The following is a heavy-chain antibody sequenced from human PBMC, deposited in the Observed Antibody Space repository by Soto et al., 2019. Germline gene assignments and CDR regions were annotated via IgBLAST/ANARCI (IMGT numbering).Heavy chain of an antibody. V-gene: IGHV1-18*01. CDR2: ISGYNGDT. J-gene: IGHJ6*02. Sequence: ASVKVSCKASGYTFTRYGISWVRQAPGQGLEWMGWISGYNGDTNYAQKFQGRVTMTVDTSTTTAFMELTSLTSDDRAVYYCARGGYYDSSGSRNYHYYGLDVWGQGTTVTVSS. CDR3: ARGGYYDSSGSRNYHYYGLDV. D-gene: IGHD3-22*01. CDR1: GYTFTRYG.